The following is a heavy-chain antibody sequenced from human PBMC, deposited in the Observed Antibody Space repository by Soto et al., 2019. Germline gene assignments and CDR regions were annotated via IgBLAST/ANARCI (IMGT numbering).Heavy chain of an antibody. J-gene: IGHJ6*02. CDR2: ISGSGGST. D-gene: IGHD3-10*01. Sequence: GSLRLSCAASGFTFSSYAMGWVRQAPGKGLEWVSAISGSGGSTYYADSVKGRFTISRDNSKNTLYLQMNSLRAEDTAVYYCAKTMVRANYGMDVWGQGTTVTVSS. CDR1: GFTFSSYA. CDR3: AKTMVRANYGMDV. V-gene: IGHV3-23*01.